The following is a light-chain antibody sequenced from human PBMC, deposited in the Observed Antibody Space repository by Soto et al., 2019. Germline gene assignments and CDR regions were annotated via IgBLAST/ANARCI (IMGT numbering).Light chain of an antibody. J-gene: IGKJ5*01. CDR2: DVS. CDR3: HQRYNWPRVT. V-gene: IGKV3-11*01. CDR1: QSVSNS. Sequence: EIVLTHSSATLSLSPGERVTLSCRASQSVSNSLAWYQQKPGQPPRLLIYDVSNRATGIPARFSGSGSGTDFTLTITSLEPEDFAVYFCHQRYNWPRVTFGQGTRLEIK.